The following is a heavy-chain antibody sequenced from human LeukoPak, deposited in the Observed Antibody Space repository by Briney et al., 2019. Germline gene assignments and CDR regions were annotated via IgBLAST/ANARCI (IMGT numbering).Heavy chain of an antibody. CDR1: GYTFTSYD. CDR2: INPSGGTS. CDR3: AREVAAGPYYYYYMDV. D-gene: IGHD2-15*01. V-gene: IGHV1-46*01. Sequence: ASVKVSCKASGYTFTSYDINWVRQAPGQGLEWMGIINPSGGTSSNAQKFQGRVTMTTDTSTSTAYMELRSLRSDDTAVYYCAREVAAGPYYYYYMDVWGKGTTVTVSS. J-gene: IGHJ6*03.